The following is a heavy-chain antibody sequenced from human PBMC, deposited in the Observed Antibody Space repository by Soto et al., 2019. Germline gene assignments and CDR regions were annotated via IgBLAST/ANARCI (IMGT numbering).Heavy chain of an antibody. J-gene: IGHJ6*02. D-gene: IGHD2-2*01. CDR2: ISYDGSNK. CDR3: AKDLEGYCTTTSCYTYFGLDV. CDR1: GFTFSSYV. V-gene: IGHV3-30*18. Sequence: AXASLRHSCAASGFTFSSYVMHGVRQAPGKGLEWVAVISYDGSNKYYADSVKGRFTISRDNSKHTLYLQMNSLRPEDTAVYYCAKDLEGYCTTTSCYTYFGLDVRGQGTTVTVSS.